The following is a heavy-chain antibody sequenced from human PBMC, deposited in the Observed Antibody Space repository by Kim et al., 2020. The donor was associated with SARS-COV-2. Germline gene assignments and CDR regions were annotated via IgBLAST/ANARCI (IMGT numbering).Heavy chain of an antibody. V-gene: IGHV4-59*12. D-gene: IGHD1-26*01. CDR3: ARAAGHGGSYPYYFDN. J-gene: IGHJ4*02. CDR1: GGSMRSYY. CDR2: IHYSGST. Sequence: SETLSLTCTVSGGSMRSYYWSWIRQPPGEGLVWIGYIHYSGSTDYDPSLKSRVTMSLDTSRKQFSLNLTSVTAADTAVYYCARAAGHGGSYPYYFDNWGQGTPVTVSS.